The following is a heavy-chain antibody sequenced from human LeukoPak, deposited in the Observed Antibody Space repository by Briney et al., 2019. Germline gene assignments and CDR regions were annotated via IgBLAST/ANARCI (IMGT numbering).Heavy chain of an antibody. D-gene: IGHD3-22*01. CDR2: ISSDGGYT. CDR3: AKGSYYDSSGSFYFDY. Sequence: GGSLRLSCAASGFTFSSYGMTWVRQPPGKGLEWVSSISSDGGYTYYADSVKGRFTIFRDNSKNTLYVQVNSLGTEDTAAYYCAKGSYYDSSGSFYFDYWGQGTLVTVSS. CDR1: GFTFSSYG. V-gene: IGHV3-23*01. J-gene: IGHJ4*02.